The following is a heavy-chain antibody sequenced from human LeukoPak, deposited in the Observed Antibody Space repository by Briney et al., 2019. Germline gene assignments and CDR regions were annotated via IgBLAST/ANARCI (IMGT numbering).Heavy chain of an antibody. CDR1: GGSITSSAYY. J-gene: IGHJ6*03. CDR3: ARDAGAAAGQYYYYYYYMDV. V-gene: IGHV4-61*02. Sequence: SETLSLTCTVSGGSITSSAYYWGWIRQPAGKGLEWIGRIYTSGSTNYNPSLKSRVTISVDTSKNQFSLKLSSVTAADTAVYYCARDAGAAAGQYYYYYYYMDVWGKGTTVTVSS. CDR2: IYTSGST. D-gene: IGHD6-13*01.